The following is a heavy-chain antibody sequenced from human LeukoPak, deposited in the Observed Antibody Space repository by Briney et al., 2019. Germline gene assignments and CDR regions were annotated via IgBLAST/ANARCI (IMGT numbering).Heavy chain of an antibody. V-gene: IGHV1-2*04. CDR1: GYTSTGYY. D-gene: IGHD6-13*01. CDR3: ARVKTSLRYSSSWYDY. J-gene: IGHJ4*02. CDR2: INPNSGGT. Sequence: ASVKVSCKASGYTSTGYYMHWVRQAPGQGLEWMGWINPNSGGTNYAQKFQGWVTMTRDTSIGTAYMELSRLRSDDTAVYYCARVKTSLRYSSSWYDYWGQGTLVTVSS.